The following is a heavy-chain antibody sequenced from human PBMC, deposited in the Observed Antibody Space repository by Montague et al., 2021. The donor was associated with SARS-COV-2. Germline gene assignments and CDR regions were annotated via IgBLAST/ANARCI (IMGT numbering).Heavy chain of an antibody. D-gene: IGHD3-3*02. J-gene: IGHJ1*01. CDR2: VRDTGTT. CDR1: GASMRGNP. Sequence: SETLSLTCGAFGASMRGNPWSWLRKPPGKGLEWIGDVRDTGTTNYNPSVRSRANIFIDTSKAQFSLTLTSVNAADTAVYYCARFVKTGTTSAFDRWGQGTLVIVSS. V-gene: IGHV4-59*03. CDR3: ARFVKTGTTSAFDR.